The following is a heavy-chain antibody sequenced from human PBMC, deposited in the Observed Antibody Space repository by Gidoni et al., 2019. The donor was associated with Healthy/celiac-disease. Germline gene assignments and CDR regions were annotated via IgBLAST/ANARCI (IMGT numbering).Heavy chain of an antibody. V-gene: IGHV1-46*01. J-gene: IGHJ3*02. Sequence: QVQLVQSGAEVKKPGASVKVSCKASGYTFTSYYMHWVRQAPGQGLEWMGIINPSGGSTSYAQKFQGRVTMTRDTSTSTVYMELSSLRSEDTAVYYCARDHTAPIVGATTDAFDIWGQGTMVTVSS. D-gene: IGHD1-26*01. CDR2: INPSGGST. CDR3: ARDHTAPIVGATTDAFDI. CDR1: GYTFTSYY.